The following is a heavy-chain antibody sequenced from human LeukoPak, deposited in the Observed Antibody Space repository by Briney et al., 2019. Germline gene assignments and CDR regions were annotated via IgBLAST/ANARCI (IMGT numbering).Heavy chain of an antibody. Sequence: PGGSLRLSCAASGFTFSNAWMSWVRQAPGKGLEWVGRIKSKTDGGTTDYAAPVKGRFTISRDDSKNTLYLQMNSLKTEDTAVYYCTTDVNDYGGRWYYFDYWGQGTLVTVYS. CDR1: GFTFSNAW. D-gene: IGHD4-23*01. J-gene: IGHJ4*02. CDR3: TTDVNDYGGRWYYFDY. V-gene: IGHV3-15*01. CDR2: IKSKTDGGTT.